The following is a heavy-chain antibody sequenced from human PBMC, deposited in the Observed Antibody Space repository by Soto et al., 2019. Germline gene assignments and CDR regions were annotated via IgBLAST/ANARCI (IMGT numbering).Heavy chain of an antibody. CDR3: ANYPFPFGELLAVSHGPHFDY. J-gene: IGHJ4*02. D-gene: IGHD3-10*01. CDR1: GFTFSSYA. Sequence: GGSLRLSCAASGFTFSSYAMSWVRQAPGKGLEWVSAISGSGGSTYYADSVKGRFTISRDNAKNTLYLQMNSLRAEDTAVYYCANYPFPFGELLAVSHGPHFDYWGQGTLVTVSS. V-gene: IGHV3-23*01. CDR2: ISGSGGST.